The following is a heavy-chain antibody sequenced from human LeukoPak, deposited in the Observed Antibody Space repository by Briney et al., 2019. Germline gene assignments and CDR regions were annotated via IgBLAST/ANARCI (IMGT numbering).Heavy chain of an antibody. V-gene: IGHV5-51*01. D-gene: IGHD3-22*01. CDR2: IYPGDSDT. CDR1: GYSFTRYW. J-gene: IGHJ3*02. Sequence: RGESLKTSCKGSGYSFTRYWIGWVRQVPGKGLEWMGIIYPGDSDTRYSPSLQGQVNISADKSISTAYLQWSSLKASDTAMYYCARHSGTMIVRPGAFDIWGQGTMVTVSS. CDR3: ARHSGTMIVRPGAFDI.